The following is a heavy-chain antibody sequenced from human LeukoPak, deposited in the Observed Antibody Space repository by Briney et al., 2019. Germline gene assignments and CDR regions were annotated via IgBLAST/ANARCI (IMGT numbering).Heavy chain of an antibody. CDR1: GFTFSSYA. CDR3: AKAGHVLLWFGESLFGAFDI. D-gene: IGHD3-10*01. V-gene: IGHV3-23*01. J-gene: IGHJ3*02. CDR2: ISGSGGST. Sequence: PGGSLRLSCAASGFTFSSYAMSWVRQALGKGLEWVSAISGSGGSTYYADSVKGRFTISRDNSKNTLYLQMNSLRAEDTAVYYCAKAGHVLLWFGESLFGAFDIWGQGTMVTVSS.